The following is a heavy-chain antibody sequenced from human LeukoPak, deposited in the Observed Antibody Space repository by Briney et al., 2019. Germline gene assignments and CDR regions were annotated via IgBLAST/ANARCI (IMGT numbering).Heavy chain of an antibody. D-gene: IGHD3-10*01. CDR3: ARGRVRGVIRFDY. CDR2: IYSGGST. V-gene: IGHV3-66*01. J-gene: IGHJ4*02. CDR1: GGSFSGYY. Sequence: ETLSLTCAVYGGSFSGYYWSWVRQAPGKGLEWVSVIYSGGSTYYADSVKGRFTISRDNSKNTLYLQMNSLRAEDTAVYYCARGRVRGVIRFDYWGQGTLVTVSS.